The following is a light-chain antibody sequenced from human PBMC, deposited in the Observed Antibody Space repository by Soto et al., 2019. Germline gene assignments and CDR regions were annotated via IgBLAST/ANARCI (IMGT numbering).Light chain of an antibody. J-gene: IGKJ1*01. CDR3: QYYGTSHKT. V-gene: IGKV3-20*01. CDR1: QGIGYS. Sequence: MTQAPATXSVSPVEGVPLPPRANQGIGYSLAWYQHKPGQANRRIIYGASSRATGIPDRFSGSGSGKDFTITISRLENEDFEVYYCQYYGTSHKTVGKGTKVDIK. CDR2: GAS.